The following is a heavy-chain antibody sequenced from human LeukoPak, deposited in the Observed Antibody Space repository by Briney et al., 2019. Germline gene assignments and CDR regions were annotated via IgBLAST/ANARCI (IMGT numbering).Heavy chain of an antibody. Sequence: SETLSLTCTVSGGSISSRNYYWGWIRQPPGEGLEWIGKISDSGNTYYSPSLRSRVTISIDTSKNQFSLKLSSVTATDTAVYYCPRGEKVLGYFDYWGQGTLVTVSS. CDR1: GGSISSRNYY. CDR3: PRGEKVLGYFDY. V-gene: IGHV4-39*01. CDR2: ISDSGNT. D-gene: IGHD3-16*01. J-gene: IGHJ4*02.